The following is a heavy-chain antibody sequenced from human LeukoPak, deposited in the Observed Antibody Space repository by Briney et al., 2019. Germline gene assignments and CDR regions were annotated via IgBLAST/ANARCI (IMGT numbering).Heavy chain of an antibody. CDR1: GFTFGSHA. Sequence: PGGSLRLSCEASGFTFGSHAMYWVRQAPGKGLEWVAGIFGSGGSPHYADPVKGRFTISRDNAKNSLYLQMNSLREEDTAVYYCARGTTINNFDYWGQGTPVTVSS. D-gene: IGHD4-17*01. V-gene: IGHV3-23*01. CDR2: IFGSGGSP. J-gene: IGHJ4*02. CDR3: ARGTTINNFDY.